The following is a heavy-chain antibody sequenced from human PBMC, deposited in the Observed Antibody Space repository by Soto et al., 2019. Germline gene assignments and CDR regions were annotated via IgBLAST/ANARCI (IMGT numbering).Heavy chain of an antibody. V-gene: IGHV3-66*01. D-gene: IGHD3-22*01. CDR1: GFTVSSNY. CDR2: IYSGGST. J-gene: IGHJ5*02. Sequence: EVQLVESGGGLVQPGGSLRLSCAASGFTVSSNYMSWVRQAPGKGLEWVSVIYSGGSTYYADSVKGRFTISRDNSKNTLYLQMNSLRAEDTAVYYCVRQWLSINWFDPWGQGTLVTVSS. CDR3: VRQWLSINWFDP.